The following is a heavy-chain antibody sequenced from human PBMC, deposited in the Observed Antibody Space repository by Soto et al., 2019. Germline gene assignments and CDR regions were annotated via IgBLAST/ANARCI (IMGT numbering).Heavy chain of an antibody. CDR3: TAGYCSCGSCYSVVY. CDR2: IKRRADGGTT. Sequence: EVQLVESGGGLVKPGGSLSLSCAASGFTFSNVWMSWVRQAPGKGLEWVGRIKRRADGGTTDYATPVRGRFTVSRDDSKNTLYLQMNSLKTEDTAVYYCTAGYCSCGSCYSVVYWGQGTLVTVSS. D-gene: IGHD2-15*01. V-gene: IGHV3-15*01. J-gene: IGHJ4*02. CDR1: GFTFSNVW.